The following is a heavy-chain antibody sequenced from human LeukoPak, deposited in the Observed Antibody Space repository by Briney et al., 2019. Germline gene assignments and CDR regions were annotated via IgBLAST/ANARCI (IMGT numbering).Heavy chain of an antibody. CDR2: INAGNGNT. V-gene: IGHV1-3*01. D-gene: IGHD6-13*01. J-gene: IGHJ4*02. CDR3: ARGPRAAANDY. Sequence: ASVKVSCKASGYTFINFAINWGRQAPGQRPEWMGWINAGNGNTKYSQKFQGRVTITRDTSASTAYMELSSLTSEDTAVYYCARGPRAAANDYWGQGTLVTVSS. CDR1: GYTFINFA.